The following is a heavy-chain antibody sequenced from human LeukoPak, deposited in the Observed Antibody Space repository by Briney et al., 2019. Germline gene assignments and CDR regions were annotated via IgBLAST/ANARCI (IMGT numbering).Heavy chain of an antibody. D-gene: IGHD6-13*01. Sequence: ASVKVSCKASGYTFTDYSMHWVRQGQAPGQELEWMGWINPNGGVTNYAQKFRGRVAFTWDTSISTAYMDINRLTSDDTAVYYCARDRGSNWWRGSDYWGQGTLVTVSS. CDR1: GYTFTDYS. CDR2: INPNGGVT. J-gene: IGHJ4*02. CDR3: ARDRGSNWWRGSDY. V-gene: IGHV1-2*02.